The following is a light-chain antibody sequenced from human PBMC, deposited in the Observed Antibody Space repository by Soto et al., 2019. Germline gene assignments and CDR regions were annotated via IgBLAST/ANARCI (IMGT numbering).Light chain of an antibody. CDR1: HSVVDN. V-gene: IGKV3-15*01. J-gene: IGKJ5*01. CDR2: RAP. CDR3: QQYDVWPPIT. Sequence: EVLLTQSPAALSLSPGETATLSCRASHSVVDNLALYQQRPGQAPRLLIYRAPSRATRVPARFSGSGTGTEFSLTIRSLQSEDFGVYDRQQYDVWPPITFGQRTRLELK.